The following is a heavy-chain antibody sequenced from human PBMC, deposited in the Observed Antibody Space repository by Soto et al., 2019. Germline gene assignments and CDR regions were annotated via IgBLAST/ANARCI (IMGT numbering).Heavy chain of an antibody. CDR3: AKDKTRSGWYAFDY. CDR1: GFTFDDYA. Sequence: EVQLVESGGGLVQPGRSLRLSCAASGFTFDDYAMHWVRQAPGKGLGWVSGISWHSGSIGYADSVKGRFTISRDNAKNSLYLQMNSLRAEDTALYYCAKDKTRSGWYAFDYWGQGTLVTVSS. CDR2: ISWHSGSI. D-gene: IGHD6-19*01. J-gene: IGHJ4*02. V-gene: IGHV3-9*01.